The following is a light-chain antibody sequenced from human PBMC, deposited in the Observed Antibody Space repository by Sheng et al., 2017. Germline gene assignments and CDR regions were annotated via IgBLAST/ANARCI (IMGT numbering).Light chain of an antibody. CDR2: KAS. Sequence: IQMTQSTSTLSASVGDRVTITCRASQNIRIWLAWYQQKPGKAPKVLIYKASNLESGVPSRFSGGGSGTQFTLTISNLQPDDFATYYCQQYSDDWSFGQGTKVENK. CDR1: QNIRIW. J-gene: IGKJ1*01. V-gene: IGKV1-5*03. CDR3: QQYSDDWS.